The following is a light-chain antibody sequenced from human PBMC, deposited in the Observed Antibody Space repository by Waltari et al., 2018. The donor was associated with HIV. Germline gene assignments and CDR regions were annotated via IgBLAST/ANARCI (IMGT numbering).Light chain of an antibody. CDR1: SPNSGRWT. V-gene: IGLV1-44*01. CDR3: AAWDDSLNGVV. Sequence: QSVLTQHPSASGTPGQRRSMSCSGSSPNSGRWTVDWYHQLPETAPKLLISRKNQRPSGVPDRFSGSRAGTSASLAISGLQSEDEADYYCAAWDDSLNGVVFGGGTKLTVL. J-gene: IGLJ2*01. CDR2: RKN.